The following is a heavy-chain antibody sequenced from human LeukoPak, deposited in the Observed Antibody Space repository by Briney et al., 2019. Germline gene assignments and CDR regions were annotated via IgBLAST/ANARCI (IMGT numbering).Heavy chain of an antibody. J-gene: IGHJ4*02. D-gene: IGHD6-13*01. CDR1: GFTFSSYG. V-gene: IGHV3-30*18. Sequence: GGSLRLSCAASGFTFSSYGMHWVRQAPGKGLEWVAVISYDGSNKYYADSVKGRFTISRDNSKNTLYLQMNSLRAEDTAVYYCAKVLYVAAAGIGFDYWGQGTLVTVSS. CDR2: ISYDGSNK. CDR3: AKVLYVAAAGIGFDY.